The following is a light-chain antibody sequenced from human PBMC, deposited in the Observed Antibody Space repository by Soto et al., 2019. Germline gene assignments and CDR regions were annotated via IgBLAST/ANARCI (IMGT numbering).Light chain of an antibody. V-gene: IGKV3-11*01. J-gene: IGKJ4*01. CDR1: QSVSSY. Sequence: EIVLSQSPATLSLSPGERATLSCRASQSVSSYLAWYQQKPGQAPRLLIYDASNRATGVPVRFSGSGSGTDFTLTISSLEPEEFAVYYCQQRSNWPPLTFGGGTNVDIK. CDR2: DAS. CDR3: QQRSNWPPLT.